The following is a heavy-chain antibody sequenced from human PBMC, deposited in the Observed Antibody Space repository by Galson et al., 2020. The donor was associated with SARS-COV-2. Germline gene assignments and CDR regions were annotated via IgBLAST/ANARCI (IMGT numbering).Heavy chain of an antibody. CDR1: GSSISSGSYS. CDR2: ISHSGGT. J-gene: IGHJ3*02. D-gene: IGHD4-17*01. Sequence: SETLSLTCAVSGSSISSGSYSWNWLRRPPGKGLEWIGYISHSGGTYYNPSLKSRVTISGDRSKNQFSLRLSSVTAADTAVYYCARLHYGEYAPEAFDIWGPGTRVTVAS. CDR3: ARLHYGEYAPEAFDI. V-gene: IGHV4-30-2*01.